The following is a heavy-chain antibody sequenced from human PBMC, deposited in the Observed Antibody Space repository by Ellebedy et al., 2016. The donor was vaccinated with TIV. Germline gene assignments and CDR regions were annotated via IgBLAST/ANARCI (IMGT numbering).Heavy chain of an antibody. CDR1: GLSFNFYW. CDR3: ATKGGGDGI. J-gene: IGHJ3*02. D-gene: IGHD2-21*02. CDR2: INGDGSSL. V-gene: IGHV3-74*01. Sequence: GGSLRLXXVTSGLSFNFYWMHWVRQVPGKGLVWVARINGDGSSLDYADAVRGRFTISRDNAKNSLYLQMSSLRADDSAVYYCATKGGGDGIWGQGTMVTVSS.